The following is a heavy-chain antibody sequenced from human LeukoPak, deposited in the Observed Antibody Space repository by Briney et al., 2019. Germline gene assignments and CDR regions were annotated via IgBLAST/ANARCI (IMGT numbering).Heavy chain of an antibody. Sequence: GGSLRLSCAASGFSFSNYGMHWVRQAPGKGLEWVAVISYDGNNKYYADSVKGQFTISRDNSKNTLYLQMNSLRAEDMAVYYCAKDLTDGSYYAFDYWGQGTLVTVSS. CDR2: ISYDGNNK. CDR3: AKDLTDGSYYAFDY. CDR1: GFSFSNYG. J-gene: IGHJ4*02. V-gene: IGHV3-30*18. D-gene: IGHD1-26*01.